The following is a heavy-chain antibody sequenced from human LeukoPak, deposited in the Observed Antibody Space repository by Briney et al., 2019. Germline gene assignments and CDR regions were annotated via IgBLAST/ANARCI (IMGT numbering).Heavy chain of an antibody. CDR3: ARDRCSSTSCYVTY. J-gene: IGHJ4*02. V-gene: IGHV3-21*01. CDR1: GFTFSSYS. D-gene: IGHD2-2*01. Sequence: GGSLRLSCAASGFTFSSYSMNWVRQAPGKALEWVSSISSSSSYIYYAGSVKGRFTISRDNAKNSLYLQMNSLRAEDTAVYYCARDRCSSTSCYVTYWGQGTLVTVSS. CDR2: ISSSSSYI.